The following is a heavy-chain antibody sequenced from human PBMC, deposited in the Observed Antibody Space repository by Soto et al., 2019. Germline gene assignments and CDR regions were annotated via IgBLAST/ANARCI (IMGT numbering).Heavy chain of an antibody. CDR2: IVPSVAPT. V-gene: IGHV1-69*01. CDR1: GGSFSSYG. J-gene: IGHJ6*02. Sequence: LLLVQSGPEVKKPGSSVNFSCKASGGSFSSYGITWVRQAPEQGLESMGGIVPSVAPTKYAQKFQGRLTIIADESTATAYMELSSRRSEDTAVYYCARELKEPGSYYCYGFDAWGQGTTVTVSS. CDR3: ARELKEPGSYYCYGFDA. D-gene: IGHD1-26*01.